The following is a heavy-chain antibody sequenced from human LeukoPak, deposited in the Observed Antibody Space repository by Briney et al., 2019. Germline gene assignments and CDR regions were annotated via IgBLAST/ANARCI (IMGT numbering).Heavy chain of an antibody. CDR2: TSANGGST. CDR3: VKESGRTGHNTKGEFQC. V-gene: IGHV3-23*01. CDR1: GVIFSNHA. D-gene: IGHD1-14*01. J-gene: IGHJ4*02. Sequence: GGSLRLSCSASGVIFSNHAMTCVRQAPGKGLEGVSTTSANGGSTYHADSVKGRFTISRVNSEKTLYLQMNSLRVEDTATYYCVKESGRTGHNTKGEFQCWGQGTQVTVSS.